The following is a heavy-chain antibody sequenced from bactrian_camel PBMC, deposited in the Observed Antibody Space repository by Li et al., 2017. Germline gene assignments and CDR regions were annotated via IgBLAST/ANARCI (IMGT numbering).Heavy chain of an antibody. D-gene: IGHD6*01. CDR3: AGKTHFSAAAGPWGDYGF. CDR2: ISSNGDT. Sequence: HVQLVESGGGSVQAGGSLTLACLNPDYSWARACMGWFRQTPGKEREGLAAISSNGDTHYAASVKGRFTISQDNTRTVYLQMNNLKPEDTALYYCAGKTHFSAAAGPWGDYGFWNQGTQVTVS. V-gene: IGHV3S63*01. CDR1: DYSWARAC. J-gene: IGHJ6*01.